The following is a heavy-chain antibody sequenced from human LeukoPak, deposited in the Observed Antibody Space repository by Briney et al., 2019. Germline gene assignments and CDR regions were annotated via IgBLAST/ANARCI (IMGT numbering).Heavy chain of an antibody. Sequence: SETLSLTCTVSGDSISIGSYYWSWLRQPAGKGLEWIGHMNTTGSTKYNPSLRSRVTISVDTSNNQFSLKVSSVTAADTAVYYCARDWDYWGQGTLVTVSS. CDR2: MNTTGST. CDR3: ARDWDY. V-gene: IGHV4-61*09. J-gene: IGHJ4*02. CDR1: GDSISIGSYY.